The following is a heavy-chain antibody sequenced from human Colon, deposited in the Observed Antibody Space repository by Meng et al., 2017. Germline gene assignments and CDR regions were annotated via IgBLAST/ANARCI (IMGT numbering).Heavy chain of an antibody. CDR2: INAADGST. CDR1: GFTFTGYT. D-gene: IGHD1-14*01. V-gene: IGHV1-3*01. J-gene: IGHJ4*02. Sequence: GHVGQSGAEVKKPGASVKLSCKTAGFTFTGYTLHWVRQAPGQSLEWMGWINAADGSTKYSQKFLDRVTITRDTSASTAYMELSSLRSEDTAVYYCARGAITRTATALGWWGQGTLVTVSS. CDR3: ARGAITRTATALGW.